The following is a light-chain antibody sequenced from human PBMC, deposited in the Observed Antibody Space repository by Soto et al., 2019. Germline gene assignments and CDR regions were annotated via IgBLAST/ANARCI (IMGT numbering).Light chain of an antibody. Sequence: EIVMTHSPATLSVSPGERATLACRASQSVSNNLAWYQQKPGQAPRLLIYGASTRATAIPARFSGSGSGTEFTLTISSLQSEHFAVYFCQQYDNWPYTFGQGTKLEIK. CDR3: QQYDNWPYT. CDR1: QSVSNN. V-gene: IGKV3-15*01. J-gene: IGKJ2*01. CDR2: GAS.